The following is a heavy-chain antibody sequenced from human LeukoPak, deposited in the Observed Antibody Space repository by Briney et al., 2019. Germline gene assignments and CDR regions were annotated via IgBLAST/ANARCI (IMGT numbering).Heavy chain of an antibody. CDR2: IIPIFGTA. Sequence: ASVKVSCKASGGTFSSYAISWVRQAAGQGLEWMGGIIPIFGTANYAQKFQGRVTITADESTSTAYMELSSLRSEDTAVYYCARDSSSGTARYYWGQGTLVTVSS. J-gene: IGHJ4*02. CDR1: GGTFSSYA. D-gene: IGHD6-13*01. V-gene: IGHV1-69*13. CDR3: ARDSSSGTARYY.